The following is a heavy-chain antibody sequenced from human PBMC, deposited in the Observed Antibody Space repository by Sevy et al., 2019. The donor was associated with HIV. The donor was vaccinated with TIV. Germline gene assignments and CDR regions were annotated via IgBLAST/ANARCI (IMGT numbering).Heavy chain of an antibody. CDR2: ISYGSSNI. Sequence: GGSLRLSCAASGFTFSNYFMNWVRQAPGKGLEWVSSISYGSSNIFYADSLKGRFTISRDNAKNSLYLHMNSLRAEDTAVYYCARGDYYGSLYCFDYWGPGTLVTVSS. CDR3: ARGDYYGSLYCFDY. CDR1: GFTFSNYF. D-gene: IGHD3-10*01. J-gene: IGHJ4*02. V-gene: IGHV3-21*01.